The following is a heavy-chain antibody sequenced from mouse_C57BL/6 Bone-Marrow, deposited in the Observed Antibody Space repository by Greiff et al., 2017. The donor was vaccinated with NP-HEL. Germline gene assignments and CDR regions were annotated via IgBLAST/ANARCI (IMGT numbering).Heavy chain of an antibody. J-gene: IGHJ4*01. CDR3: ARPPTVVADYYAMDY. V-gene: IGHV1-64*01. CDR2: IHPNSGST. D-gene: IGHD1-1*01. CDR1: GYTFTSYW. Sequence: QVQLQQPGAELVKPGASVKLSCKASGYTFTSYWMHWVKQRPGQGLEWIGMIHPNSGSTNYNEKFKSKATLTVDKSSSTAYMQLSSLTSEDSAVYYCARPPTVVADYYAMDYWGQGTSVTVSS.